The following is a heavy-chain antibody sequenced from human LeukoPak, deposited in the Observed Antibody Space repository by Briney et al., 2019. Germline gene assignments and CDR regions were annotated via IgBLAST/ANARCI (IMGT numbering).Heavy chain of an antibody. V-gene: IGHV3-23*01. D-gene: IGHD2-15*01. CDR2: ISGGGRGST. CDR1: GFMFNTYP. Sequence: HPGGSLRLSCAASGFMFNTYPMTWVRQAPGRGLEWVSAISGGGRGSTSSADSVKGRFTVSRDNSKNSLYLQMNSLRAEDTALYYCATRSGYWGQGTLVTVSS. CDR3: ATRSGY. J-gene: IGHJ4*02.